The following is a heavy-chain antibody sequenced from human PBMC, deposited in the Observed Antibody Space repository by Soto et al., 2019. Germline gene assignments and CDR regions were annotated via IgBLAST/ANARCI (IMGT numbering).Heavy chain of an antibody. CDR1: GGSFSGYY. Sequence: PSXTLSLTCAVYGGSFSGYYWSWIRQPPGKGLEWIGEINHSGSTNYNSSLKSRVTISVDTSKNQFSLKLSSVTAEDTAVYYCATAKLLLPWLFDYWGQGTLVTVSS. CDR3: ATAKLLLPWLFDY. J-gene: IGHJ4*02. D-gene: IGHD2-15*01. V-gene: IGHV4-34*01. CDR2: INHSGST.